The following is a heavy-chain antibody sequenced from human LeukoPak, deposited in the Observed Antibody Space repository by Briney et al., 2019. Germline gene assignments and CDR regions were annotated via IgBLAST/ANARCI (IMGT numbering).Heavy chain of an antibody. D-gene: IGHD1-1*01. Sequence: GSLRLSCAASGFTFTNYWMYWVRQAPGKGLEWVANINEDGSETSYVDSVKGRFTTSRDNARNSLSLQMNGLRSEDTAVYYCATYKNLPHTHFFDFWGQGALVTVSA. V-gene: IGHV3-7*02. CDR3: ATYKNLPHTHFFDF. J-gene: IGHJ4*02. CDR1: GFTFTNYW. CDR2: INEDGSET.